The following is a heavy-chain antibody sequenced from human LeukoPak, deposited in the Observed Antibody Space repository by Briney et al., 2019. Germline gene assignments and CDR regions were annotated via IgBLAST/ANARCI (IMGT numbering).Heavy chain of an antibody. D-gene: IGHD2-15*01. V-gene: IGHV1-69*13. Sequence: ASVNVSCKSSGGTFSSYAISWVRQAPAQGLEGMGVIIPLFCTANYAQKFQDRVTLTADGSTNTAYRELSSLRSEDTAVYYCASLYCSGGSCYFDDWGQGTLVTVSS. CDR2: IIPLFCTA. CDR3: ASLYCSGGSCYFDD. CDR1: GGTFSSYA. J-gene: IGHJ4*02.